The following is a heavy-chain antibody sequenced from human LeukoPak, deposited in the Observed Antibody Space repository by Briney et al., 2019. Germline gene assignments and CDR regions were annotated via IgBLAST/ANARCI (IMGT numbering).Heavy chain of an antibody. CDR2: IIPIFGTA. CDR1: GGTFSSYA. Sequence: ASVKVSCKASGGTFSSYAISWVRQAPGQGLEWMGGIIPIFGTANYAQKFQGRVTFTADESTSTAYMELSSLRSEDTAVYYCAMNCGGDCYATDDYFDYWGQGTLVTVSS. D-gene: IGHD2-21*02. V-gene: IGHV1-69*13. CDR3: AMNCGGDCYATDDYFDY. J-gene: IGHJ4*02.